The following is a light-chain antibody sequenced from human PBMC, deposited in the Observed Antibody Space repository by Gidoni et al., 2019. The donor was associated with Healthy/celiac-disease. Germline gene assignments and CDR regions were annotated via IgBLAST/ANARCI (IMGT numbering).Light chain of an antibody. Sequence: DIQMTQSPSTLSASVGDRVTITCRASQRISSWLAWYQQKPGKAPKLLIYDSSNLESVVPSRFSGIGSGTEFTLTIRSLQPDDFATYYCQQYNSYPGTFGQGTKVEIK. V-gene: IGKV1-5*01. CDR1: QRISSW. CDR2: DSS. J-gene: IGKJ1*01. CDR3: QQYNSYPGT.